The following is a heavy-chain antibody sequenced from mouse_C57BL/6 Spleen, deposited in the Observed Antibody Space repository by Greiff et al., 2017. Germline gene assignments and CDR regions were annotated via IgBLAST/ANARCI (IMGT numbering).Heavy chain of an antibody. D-gene: IGHD2-1*01. Sequence: VQLQQSGPELVKPGASVKMSCKASGYTFTDYNMHWVKQSHGKSLEWIGYINPNNGGTSYNQKFKGKATLTVNKSSSTAYMELRSLISEDSAVYYCELLSWFAYWGQGTLVTVSA. CDR3: ELLSWFAY. CDR2: INPNNGGT. J-gene: IGHJ3*01. CDR1: GYTFTDYN. V-gene: IGHV1-22*01.